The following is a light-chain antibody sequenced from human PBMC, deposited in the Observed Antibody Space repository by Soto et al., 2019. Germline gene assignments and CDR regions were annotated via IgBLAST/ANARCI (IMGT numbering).Light chain of an antibody. CDR3: HQYYSNPVT. J-gene: IGKJ4*01. CDR1: QSVLYSSNNKNY. V-gene: IGKV4-1*01. CDR2: WAA. Sequence: DIVMTQSPESLAVSLGERATINCRSSQSVLYSSNNKNYLAWYHQRPGQPPNLLIYWAATRESGVPDRFSGSGAGKVFALTISNLQAEDGGIYYCHQYYSNPVTCGGGTKVEI.